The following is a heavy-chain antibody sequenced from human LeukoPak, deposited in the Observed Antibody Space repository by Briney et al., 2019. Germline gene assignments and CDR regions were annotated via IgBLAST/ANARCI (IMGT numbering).Heavy chain of an antibody. V-gene: IGHV4-59*01. CDR1: GGSISSYY. Sequence: PSETLSLTCTVSGGSISSYYWSWIRQPPGKGLEWIGYIYYSGSTNYNPSLKSRVTISVDTSKNQFSLKLSSVTAADTAVYYCARVIGVGDPLYYYYGMDVWGQGTTVIVSS. CDR2: IYYSGST. D-gene: IGHD3-16*01. J-gene: IGHJ6*02. CDR3: ARVIGVGDPLYYYYGMDV.